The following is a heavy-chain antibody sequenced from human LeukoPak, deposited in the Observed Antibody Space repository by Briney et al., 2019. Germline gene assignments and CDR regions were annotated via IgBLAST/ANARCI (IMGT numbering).Heavy chain of an antibody. Sequence: GESLKISCKGSGYSFTSYWIGWVRQMPGKGLEWMGIIYPGDSDTRYSPSFQGQVTISADKSISTAYLQWSSLKASDTAMYYCASPGIAVAGTLDAFDIWGQGTMVAVSS. D-gene: IGHD6-19*01. CDR3: ASPGIAVAGTLDAFDI. V-gene: IGHV5-51*01. CDR1: GYSFTSYW. CDR2: IYPGDSDT. J-gene: IGHJ3*02.